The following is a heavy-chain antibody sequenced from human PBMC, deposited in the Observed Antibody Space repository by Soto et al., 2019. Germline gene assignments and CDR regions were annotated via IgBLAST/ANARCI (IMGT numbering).Heavy chain of an antibody. CDR1: GGSISSYY. V-gene: IGHV4-59*08. J-gene: IGHJ4*02. D-gene: IGHD3-10*01. CDR3: ARQFYFGSGSYYRRPFAF. Sequence: SLTCTVSGGSISSYYWSWIRQPPGKGLEWIGYIYYSGSTNYDPSLKSRVIISVDTSKSQFSLKLSSVTAADTAVYYCARQFYFGSGSYYRRPFAFWGQGTLVTVSS. CDR2: IYYSGST.